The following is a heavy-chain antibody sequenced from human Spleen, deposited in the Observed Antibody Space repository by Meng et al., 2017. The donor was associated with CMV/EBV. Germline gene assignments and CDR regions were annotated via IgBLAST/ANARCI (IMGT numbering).Heavy chain of an antibody. CDR3: ARGGSGWYGGYDWFDP. Sequence: GESLKISCAASGITFEDYGMSWVRQAPGKGLEWVANINQNGGEKYYVDSVKGRFTISRDNPNNSLYLQMNSLRAEDTAVYYCARGGSGWYGGYDWFDPWGQGTLVTVSS. CDR1: GITFEDYG. D-gene: IGHD6-19*01. V-gene: IGHV3-7*04. J-gene: IGHJ5*02. CDR2: INQNGGEK.